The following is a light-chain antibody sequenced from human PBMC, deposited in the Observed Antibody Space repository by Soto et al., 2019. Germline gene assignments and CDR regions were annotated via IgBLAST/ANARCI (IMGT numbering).Light chain of an antibody. CDR2: EVS. CDR3: CSYAGSSTV. CDR1: SSDVGSYNL. Sequence: QSVLTQPASVSGSPGQSITISCTGTSSDVGSYNLVSWYQQHPGKAPKLMICEVSKGPSGVSNRFSGSKSGNTASLTISGLQAEDEADYYCCSYAGSSTVFGTGTKVTVL. J-gene: IGLJ1*01. V-gene: IGLV2-23*02.